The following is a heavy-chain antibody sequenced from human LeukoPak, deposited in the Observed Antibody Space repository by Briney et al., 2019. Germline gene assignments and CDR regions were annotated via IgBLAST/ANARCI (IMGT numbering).Heavy chain of an antibody. Sequence: SETLSLTCTVSGGSISSGSYYWSWIRQPAGKGLEWIGRIYTSGSTNYNPSLKSRVTISVDTSKNQFSLKLSSVTAADTAVYYCARDRRGGSYYLDYWGQGTLVTVSS. CDR2: IYTSGST. CDR1: GGSISSGSYY. V-gene: IGHV4-61*02. CDR3: ARDRRGGSYYLDY. J-gene: IGHJ4*02. D-gene: IGHD1-26*01.